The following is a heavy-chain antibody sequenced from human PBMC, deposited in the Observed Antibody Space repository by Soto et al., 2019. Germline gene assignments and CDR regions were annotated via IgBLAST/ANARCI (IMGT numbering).Heavy chain of an antibody. D-gene: IGHD6-13*01. CDR3: ARDSGSSYYYGMDV. CDR2: IYYSGST. J-gene: IGHJ6*02. Sequence: SETLSLTCTVSGGSISSGGYYWSWIRQHPGKGLEWIGYIYYSGSTYYNPSLKSRVTISVDTSKNQFSLKLSSVTAADTAVFYCARDSGSSYYYGMDVWGQGTTVTVSS. V-gene: IGHV4-31*03. CDR1: GGSISSGGYY.